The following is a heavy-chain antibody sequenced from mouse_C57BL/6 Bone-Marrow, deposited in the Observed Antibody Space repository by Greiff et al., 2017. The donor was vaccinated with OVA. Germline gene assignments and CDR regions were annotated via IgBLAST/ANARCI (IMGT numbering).Heavy chain of an antibody. CDR3: TADSNHYYAMDY. V-gene: IGHV6-3*01. J-gene: IGHJ4*01. CDR2: IRLKSDNYAT. Sequence: DVKVEESGGGLVQPGGSMKLSCVASGFTFSNYWMNWVRQSPEKGLEWVAQIRLKSDNYATHYAESVKGRFTISRDDSKSSVYLQMNNLRAEDTGIYYCTADSNHYYAMDYWGQGTSVTVSS. D-gene: IGHD2-5*01. CDR1: GFTFSNYW.